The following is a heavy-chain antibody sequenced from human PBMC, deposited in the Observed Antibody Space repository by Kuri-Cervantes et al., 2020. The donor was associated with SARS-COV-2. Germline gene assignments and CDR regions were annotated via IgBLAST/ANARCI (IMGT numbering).Heavy chain of an antibody. CDR3: ARGSQYYYDSSGYYYVY. CDR2: IIPIFCTA. CDR1: GCTFSSYA. Sequence: SSVKVSCKASGCTFSSYAISWVRQAPGQGLEWMGGIIPIFCTANYAQKCQGRVTITADKSTSTAYMELSSLRSEDTAVYYCARGSQYYYDSSGYYYVYWGQGTLVTVSS. V-gene: IGHV1-69*06. D-gene: IGHD3-22*01. J-gene: IGHJ4*02.